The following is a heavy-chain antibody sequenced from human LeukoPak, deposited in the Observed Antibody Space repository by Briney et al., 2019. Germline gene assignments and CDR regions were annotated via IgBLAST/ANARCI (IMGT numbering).Heavy chain of an antibody. J-gene: IGHJ4*02. CDR3: ATQLRRPYYYDSSGYYPYYFDY. V-gene: IGHV1-69*13. CDR2: IIPIFGTA. D-gene: IGHD3-22*01. CDR1: GGTFSSYA. Sequence: SVKVSCKASGGTFSSYAISWVRQAPGQGLEWMGVIIPIFGTANYAQKFQGRVTITADESTSTAYMELSSLRSEDTAVYYCATQLRRPYYYDSSGYYPYYFDYWGQGTLVTVSS.